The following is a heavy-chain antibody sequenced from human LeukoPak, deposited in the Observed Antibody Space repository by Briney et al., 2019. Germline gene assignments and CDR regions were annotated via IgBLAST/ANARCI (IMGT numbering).Heavy chain of an antibody. D-gene: IGHD2-2*01. CDR2: INTNTGNP. CDR1: GYTFTSCA. J-gene: IGHJ4*02. CDR3: TRQGPGYCGSTSCYGVDY. V-gene: IGHV7-4-1*02. Sequence: VASVKVSCKASGYTFTSCAMNWVRQAPGQGLEWMGWINTNTGNPTYAQCFTGRFVFSLDTSVSTAYLQISSLKAEDTAVYYCTRQGPGYCGSTSCYGVDYWGQGTLVTVSS.